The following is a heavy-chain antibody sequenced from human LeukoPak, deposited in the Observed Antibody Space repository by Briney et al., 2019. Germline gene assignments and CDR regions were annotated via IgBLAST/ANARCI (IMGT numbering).Heavy chain of an antibody. Sequence: PGGSLRLSCAASGFTFSNDWMSWVRQAPGKGLEWVGRIKSKTDGGTTDYAAPVKGRFTISRDDSKNTLYLQMNSLKTEDTAVYYCSTEGYYGDFDIDYWGQGTLVTVSS. D-gene: IGHD4-17*01. CDR2: IKSKTDGGTT. CDR1: GFTFSNDW. V-gene: IGHV3-15*01. J-gene: IGHJ4*02. CDR3: STEGYYGDFDIDY.